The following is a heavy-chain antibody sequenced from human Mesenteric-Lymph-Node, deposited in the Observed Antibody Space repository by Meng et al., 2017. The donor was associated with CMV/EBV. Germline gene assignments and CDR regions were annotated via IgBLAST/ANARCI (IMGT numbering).Heavy chain of an antibody. J-gene: IGHJ5*02. CDR3: ARAEGSMITSWFDP. CDR2: IKQDGSEK. D-gene: IGHD3-16*01. Sequence: GGSLRLSCAASGFTFRSYGMHWVRQAPGKGLEWVANIKQDGSEKYYVDSVKGRFTISRDNAKNSLYLQMNSLRAEDTAVYYCARAEGSMITSWFDPWGQGTLVTVSS. CDR1: GFTFRSYG. V-gene: IGHV3-7*01.